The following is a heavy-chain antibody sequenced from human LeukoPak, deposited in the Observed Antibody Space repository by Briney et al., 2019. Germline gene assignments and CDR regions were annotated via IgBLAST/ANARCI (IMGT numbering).Heavy chain of an antibody. CDR1: GYTFTGYY. D-gene: IGHD3-9*01. CDR2: INPNSGGT. J-gene: IGHJ3*02. CDR3: ARSASRLRYFDWLLTFPGDDAFDI. Sequence: ASVKVSCKASGYTFTGYYMHWVRQAPGQGLEWMGWINPNSGGTNYAQKFRGRVTMTRDTSISTAYMELSRLRSDDTAVYYCARSASRLRYFDWLLTFPGDDAFDIWGQGTMVTVSS. V-gene: IGHV1-2*02.